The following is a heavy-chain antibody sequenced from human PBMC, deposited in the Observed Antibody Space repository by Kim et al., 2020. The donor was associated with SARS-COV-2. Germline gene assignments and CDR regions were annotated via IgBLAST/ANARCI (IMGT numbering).Heavy chain of an antibody. CDR1: GDSIRNSLFY. V-gene: IGHV4-39*07. Sequence: SETLSLTCSVSGDSIRNSLFYWGWIRQSPGKGLEWLGHIFYSGTTYSNPSLESRLTISVETSKNEFSLNLHSVTAADTAIYYCARDRNTAEIVPNNDHWGQGILVTVS. D-gene: IGHD2-2*01. J-gene: IGHJ4*02. CDR2: IFYSGTT. CDR3: ARDRNTAEIVPNNDH.